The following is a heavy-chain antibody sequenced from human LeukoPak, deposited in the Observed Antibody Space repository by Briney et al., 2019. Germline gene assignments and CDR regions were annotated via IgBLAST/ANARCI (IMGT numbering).Heavy chain of an antibody. CDR1: GFTFTDFW. CDR2: INEGGSEK. V-gene: IGHV3-7*01. D-gene: IGHD2-21*01. J-gene: IGHJ4*02. Sequence: GGSLRLSCAASGFTFTDFWMMWVRQAPGRGLEWVAQINEGGSEKYYVDSVRGRFTISRDNAMNSLGLQMSTLRVEDTAVYYCVRDATRGGDLDHWGQGTLVTVSS. CDR3: VRDATRGGDLDH.